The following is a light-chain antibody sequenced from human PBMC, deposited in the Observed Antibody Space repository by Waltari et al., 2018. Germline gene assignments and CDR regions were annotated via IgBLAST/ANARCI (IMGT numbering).Light chain of an antibody. Sequence: QSALTQPASVSGSPGQSITISCTGATSDLVDYNYVSWYQHHPDKAPRLMIYEVSNRPSGVSNRFSVSKSGNTASLTISGRQAEDEADYYCFSYTTSSTWVFGGGTKLTVL. CDR2: EVS. CDR3: FSYTTSSTWV. J-gene: IGLJ3*02. CDR1: TSDLVDYNY. V-gene: IGLV2-14*01.